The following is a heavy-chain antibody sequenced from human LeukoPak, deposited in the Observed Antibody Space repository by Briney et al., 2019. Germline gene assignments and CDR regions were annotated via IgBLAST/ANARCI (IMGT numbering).Heavy chain of an antibody. J-gene: IGHJ4*02. CDR1: GYIFTTHW. CDR2: INLAVSDT. D-gene: IGHD2-2*01. Sequence: GASLKISCKCSGYIFTTHWIGWVRQLPGKGLEWLGIINLAVSDTRYRPTFQGQVTISADKSISTAYLQWSSLKASGSAMYYCASTPGGSTAWSNWGQGTLVTVSS. CDR3: ASTPGGSTAWSN. V-gene: IGHV5-51*01.